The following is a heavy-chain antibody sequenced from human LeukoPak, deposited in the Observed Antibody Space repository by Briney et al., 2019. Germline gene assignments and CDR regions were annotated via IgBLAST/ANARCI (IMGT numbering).Heavy chain of an antibody. CDR2: IYYSGST. CDR3: ARQGPWYYFDY. CDR1: GGSISSSSYY. Sequence: SETLSLTCTVSGGSISSSSYYWGWIRQPPGKGLEWIGSIYYSGSTYYNPSLKSRVTISVDTSKNQFSLKLSSVTAADTAVYYCARQGPWYYFDYWGQGTLVTVSS. D-gene: IGHD2-8*02. V-gene: IGHV4-39*01. J-gene: IGHJ4*02.